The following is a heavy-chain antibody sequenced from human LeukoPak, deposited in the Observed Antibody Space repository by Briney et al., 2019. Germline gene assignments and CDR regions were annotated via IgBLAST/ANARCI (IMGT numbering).Heavy chain of an antibody. V-gene: IGHV3-13*01. CDR3: ARGKYSPVPFDY. CDR2: IGTAGDT. Sequence: GGSLRLSCATSGFTFSNHAMHWVRQATGKGLEWVSAIGTAGDTFYPGSVKGRFTISRENAKNSLSLQINSLKAEDTAVYYCARGKYSPVPFDYWGQGTLVTVSS. D-gene: IGHD4-11*01. CDR1: GFTFSNHA. J-gene: IGHJ4*02.